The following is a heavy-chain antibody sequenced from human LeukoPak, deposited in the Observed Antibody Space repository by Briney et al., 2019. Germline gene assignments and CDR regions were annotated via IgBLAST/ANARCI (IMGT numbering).Heavy chain of an antibody. D-gene: IGHD3-10*01. J-gene: IGHJ6*02. V-gene: IGHV1-8*01. Sequence: GASVKVSCKASGYTFTSYDINWVRQATGQGLEWMGWMNPNSGNTGYAQKFQGRVTMTRNTSISTAYMELSSPRSEDTAVYYCARALWFGAEDRYYYYGMDVWGQGTAVTVSS. CDR3: ARALWFGAEDRYYYYGMDV. CDR1: GYTFTSYD. CDR2: MNPNSGNT.